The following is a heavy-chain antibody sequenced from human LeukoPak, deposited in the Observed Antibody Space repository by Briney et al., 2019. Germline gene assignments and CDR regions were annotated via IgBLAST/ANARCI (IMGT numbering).Heavy chain of an antibody. CDR2: ISSSSSYT. J-gene: IGHJ4*02. D-gene: IGHD4-17*01. CDR3: ARDIFPSFYGDYETLFDY. CDR1: GFTFSDYY. Sequence: GGSLRLSCAASGFTFSDYYMSWIRQAPGKGLEWVSYISSSSSYTNYADSVKGRFTISRDNAKNSLYLQMNSPRAEDTAAYYCARDIFPSFYGDYETLFDYWGQGTLVTVSS. V-gene: IGHV3-11*06.